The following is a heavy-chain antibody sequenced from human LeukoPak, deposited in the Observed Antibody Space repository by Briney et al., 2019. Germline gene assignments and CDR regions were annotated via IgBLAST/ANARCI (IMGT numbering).Heavy chain of an antibody. D-gene: IGHD3-3*01. V-gene: IGHV1-69*13. CDR3: AREWGYDFWSGYYTNAFDI. CDR2: IIPIFGTA. J-gene: IGHJ3*02. CDR1: GGTFSSYA. Sequence: SVKVSCKASGGTFSSYAISWVRQAPGQGLEWMGGIIPIFGTANYAQKFQGRVTITADESPSTAYMETSSLRSEDTAVYYCAREWGYDFWSGYYTNAFDIWGQGTMVTVSS.